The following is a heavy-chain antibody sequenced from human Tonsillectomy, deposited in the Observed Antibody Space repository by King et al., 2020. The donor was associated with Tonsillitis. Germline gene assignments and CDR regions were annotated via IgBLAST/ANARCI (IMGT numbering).Heavy chain of an antibody. CDR3: VRETRIPRSYHFDY. D-gene: IGHD2-2*02. CDR2: ISSSSNLI. Sequence: VQLVESGGGLVQPGGSLRLSCAASGFSFSTYSMNWVRQAPGKGREWVSYISSSSNLIYYADSVKGRFTISRDNAKNSLFLEMNNLRAEDTAVYYCVRETRIPRSYHFDYWGQGTLVTVSS. V-gene: IGHV3-48*01. J-gene: IGHJ4*02. CDR1: GFSFSTYS.